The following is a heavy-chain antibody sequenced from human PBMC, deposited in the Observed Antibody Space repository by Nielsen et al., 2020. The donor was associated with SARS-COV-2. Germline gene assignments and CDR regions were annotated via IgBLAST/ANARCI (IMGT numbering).Heavy chain of an antibody. CDR3: ARVGYCSGGSCYSGWTFDY. J-gene: IGHJ4*02. D-gene: IGHD2-15*01. CDR2: IYYSGRT. CDR1: GGSISSGDYY. Sequence: SETLSLTCTVSGGSISSGDYYWSWIRQPPGKGLEWIGYIYYSGRTYYNPSLKSRVTISVDTSKNQFSLKLSSVTAADTAVYYCARVGYCSGGSCYSGWTFDYWGQGTLVTVSS. V-gene: IGHV4-30-4*01.